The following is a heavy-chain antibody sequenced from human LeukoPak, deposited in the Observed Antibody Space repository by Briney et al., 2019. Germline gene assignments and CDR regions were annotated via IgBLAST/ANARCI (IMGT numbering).Heavy chain of an antibody. CDR1: VGSIRNYY. CDR2: ISYSGST. CDR3: ARGKGYFDF. J-gene: IGHJ4*02. V-gene: IGHV4-59*01. Sequence: PSETVSLTCTVSVGSIRNYYWSWIRQPPGKGLEWIGYISYSGSTNYNPSLKSRVTISADTSKNQFSLKLSSVTTADTAVYYCARGKGYFDFWGQGTLVTVSS.